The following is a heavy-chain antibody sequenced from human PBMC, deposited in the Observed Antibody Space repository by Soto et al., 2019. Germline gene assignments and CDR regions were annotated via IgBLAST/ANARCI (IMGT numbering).Heavy chain of an antibody. J-gene: IGHJ4*02. CDR2: INHSGST. CDR3: ARTSRFDC. Sequence: PSETLSLTCAVYCGSFSSYYWSWIRQPPGKGLEWIGEINHSGSTNYNPSLKSRVTMSVDTSKNQFSLKLSSVTAADTAVYYCARTSRFDCWGQGTLVXVSS. D-gene: IGHD6-6*01. V-gene: IGHV4-34*01. CDR1: CGSFSSYY.